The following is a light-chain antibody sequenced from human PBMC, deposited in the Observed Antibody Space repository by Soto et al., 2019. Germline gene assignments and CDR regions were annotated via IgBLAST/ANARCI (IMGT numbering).Light chain of an antibody. V-gene: IGLV2-14*01. CDR2: EVS. CDR1: SSDIGDYDY. J-gene: IGLJ1*01. CDR3: SSYRSSTTLYV. Sequence: QSVLTQPASVSGSPGQSITISCTGTSSDIGDYDYVSWYQQYPGKAPNLLLYEVSNRPSGVSTRFSGSKSGNTASLTISGLQSEDEAHYYCSSYRSSTTLYVFGTGTKVTVL.